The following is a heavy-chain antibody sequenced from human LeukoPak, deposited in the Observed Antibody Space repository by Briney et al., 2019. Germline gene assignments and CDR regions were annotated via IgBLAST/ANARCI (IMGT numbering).Heavy chain of an antibody. J-gene: IGHJ4*02. CDR3: ARFVGSGDERYFDY. CDR2: IYTSGST. V-gene: IGHV4-4*07. D-gene: IGHD7-27*01. Sequence: SETLSLTCTVSGGSISSYYWSWIRQPAGKGLEWIGRIYTSGSTNYNPSLKSRVTVSVDTSKNQFSLKLSSVTAADTAVYYCARFVGSGDERYFDYWGQGTLVTVSS. CDR1: GGSISSYY.